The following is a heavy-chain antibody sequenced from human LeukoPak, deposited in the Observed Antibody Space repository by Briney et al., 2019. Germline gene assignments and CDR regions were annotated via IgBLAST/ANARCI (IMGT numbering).Heavy chain of an antibody. D-gene: IGHD2-2*01. J-gene: IGHJ3*02. Sequence: GGSLRLSCAASGFTFSNAWMSWVRLAPGKGLEWVGRIKSKTDGGTTDYAAPVKGRFTISRDDSKNTLYLQMNSLKTEDTAVYYCTTDSYCSSTSCSSHAFDIWGQGTMVTVSS. CDR3: TTDSYCSSTSCSSHAFDI. CDR2: IKSKTDGGTT. V-gene: IGHV3-15*01. CDR1: GFTFSNAW.